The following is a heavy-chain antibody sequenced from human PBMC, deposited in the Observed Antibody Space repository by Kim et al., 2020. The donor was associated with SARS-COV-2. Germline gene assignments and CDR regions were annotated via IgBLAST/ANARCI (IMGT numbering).Heavy chain of an antibody. CDR2: ISSSGTTI. Sequence: GGSLRLSCVASGFALSNYEMNWVRQAPGKGLEWISYISSSGTTIYYADSVKGRFTISRDTAKNSLNLQLDSLRAEDTATYYCARGQNYWGQGTLVTVSS. CDR3: ARGQNY. J-gene: IGHJ4*02. V-gene: IGHV3-48*03. CDR1: GFALSNYE.